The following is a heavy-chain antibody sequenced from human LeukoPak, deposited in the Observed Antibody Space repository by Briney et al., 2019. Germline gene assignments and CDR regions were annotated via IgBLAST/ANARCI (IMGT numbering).Heavy chain of an antibody. V-gene: IGHV3-66*01. CDR3: AREQVVVGRGYYGMDV. D-gene: IGHD2-2*01. CDR2: MYSGGST. CDR1: GFTVSSNY. J-gene: IGHJ6*02. Sequence: GGSLRLSCAASGFTVSSNYMNWVRQAPGKGPEWVSVMYSGGSTFYEDSVKGRFTISRDNSMNTLYLQMNSLRVDDTAVYYCAREQVVVGRGYYGMDVWGQGTTVTVSS.